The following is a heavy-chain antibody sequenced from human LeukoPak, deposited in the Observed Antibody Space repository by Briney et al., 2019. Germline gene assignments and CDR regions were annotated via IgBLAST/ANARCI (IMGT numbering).Heavy chain of an antibody. CDR2: ISSSSSYI. J-gene: IGHJ4*02. V-gene: IGHV3-21*01. D-gene: IGHD3-10*01. Sequence: GGSLRLSRAASGFTFSSYSMNWVRQAPGKGLEWVSSISSSSSYIYHADSVKGRFTISRDNAKNSLYLQMNSLRAEDTAVYYCARDRHHRFGELFPWGQGTRVTVSS. CDR1: GFTFSSYS. CDR3: ARDRHHRFGELFP.